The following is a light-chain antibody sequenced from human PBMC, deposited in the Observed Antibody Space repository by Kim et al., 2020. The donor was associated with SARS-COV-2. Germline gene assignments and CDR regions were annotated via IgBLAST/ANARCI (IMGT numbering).Light chain of an antibody. CDR1: KLGDKY. V-gene: IGLV3-1*01. CDR3: QAWDSSTVL. CDR2: QDS. Sequence: SVSPGQTASITCSGEKLGDKYACWYQQKPGQSPVLVIYQDSKRPSGILERFSGSNSGNTATLTISGTQAMDEADYYCQAWDSSTVLFGGGTQLTVL. J-gene: IGLJ2*01.